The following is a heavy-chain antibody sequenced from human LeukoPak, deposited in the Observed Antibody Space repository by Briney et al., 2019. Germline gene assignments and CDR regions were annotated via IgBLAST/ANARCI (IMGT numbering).Heavy chain of an antibody. CDR2: INSDGSST. D-gene: IGHD5-24*01. V-gene: IGHV3-74*01. Sequence: GGSLRLSCAASGFTFSSYWMHWVRQAPGKGLVWVSRINSDGSSTNYADSVKGRFTISRDNAKNTLYLQMNSLRAEDTAVYYCARGDGDLLGFPEDYFDYWGQGTLVTVSS. J-gene: IGHJ4*02. CDR1: GFTFSSYW. CDR3: ARGDGDLLGFPEDYFDY.